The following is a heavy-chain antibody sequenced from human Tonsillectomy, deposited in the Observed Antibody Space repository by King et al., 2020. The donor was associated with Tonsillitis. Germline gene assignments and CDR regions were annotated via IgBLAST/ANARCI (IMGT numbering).Heavy chain of an antibody. V-gene: IGHV4-39*01. J-gene: IGHJ6*03. D-gene: IGHD6-19*01. Sequence: LQLQESGPGLVKPSETLSLTCTVSSGSISSASYYWGWIRLPPGMGLEWIGSVYYIGSTYYNPSPKSLITLSVDTSKNQFPLKLSSVTAADTAVYYCARIQWLANYYYYYMDVWGKGTTVTVSS. CDR2: VYYIGST. CDR1: SGSISSASYY. CDR3: ARIQWLANYYYYYMDV.